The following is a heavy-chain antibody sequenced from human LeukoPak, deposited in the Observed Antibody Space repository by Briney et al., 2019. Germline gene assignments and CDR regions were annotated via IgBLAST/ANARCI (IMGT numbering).Heavy chain of an antibody. J-gene: IGHJ4*02. CDR3: ARAYSRSRFDY. D-gene: IGHD6-6*01. Sequence: GESLKISCKGSGYSFTTYWIGWVRQMPGKGLEWMGRIDPSDSYTKYSPSFQGHVTISADKSISTAYLQWSSLKASDTAMYYCARAYSRSRFDYWGQGTLVTVSS. CDR2: IDPSDSYT. CDR1: GYSFTTYW. V-gene: IGHV5-10-1*01.